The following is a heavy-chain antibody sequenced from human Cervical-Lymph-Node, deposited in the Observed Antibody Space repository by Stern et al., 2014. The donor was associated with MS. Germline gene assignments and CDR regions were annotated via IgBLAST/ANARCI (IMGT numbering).Heavy chain of an antibody. CDR2: ISWNSVSI. D-gene: IGHD3-22*01. CDR3: AKGEDYYDSSGYLGYYFDY. Sequence: EVQLVESGGGLVQPGRSLRLSCAASGFTFDDYAMHWVRQAPGKGLEWVSGISWNSVSIGYADSVKGRFTISRDNAKNSLYLQMNSLRAEDTALYYCAKGEDYYDSSGYLGYYFDYWGQGTLVTVSS. J-gene: IGHJ4*02. V-gene: IGHV3-9*01. CDR1: GFTFDDYA.